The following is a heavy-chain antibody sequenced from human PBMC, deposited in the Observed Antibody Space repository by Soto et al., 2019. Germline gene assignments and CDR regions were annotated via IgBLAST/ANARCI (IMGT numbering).Heavy chain of an antibody. V-gene: IGHV3-23*01. D-gene: IGHD6-13*01. Sequence: EAQLLESGGDLVQPGGSLSLSCAASEFSFDDYAMSWVRQAPGKGLEWVSSITYTGVSTYYVDSVKGRFTISRDNSKDTLYLQINSLRAEDTAIYYCAKASVWYPYFDSWGQGTLVTVSS. CDR2: ITYTGVST. CDR3: AKASVWYPYFDS. J-gene: IGHJ4*02. CDR1: EFSFDDYA.